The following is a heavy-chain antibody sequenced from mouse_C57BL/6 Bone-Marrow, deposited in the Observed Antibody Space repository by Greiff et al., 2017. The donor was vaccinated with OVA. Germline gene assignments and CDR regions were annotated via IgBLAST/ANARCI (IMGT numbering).Heavy chain of an antibody. CDR3: ERGGRLLPFAY. Sequence: EVQLQESGPGLVKPSQSLSLTCSVTGYSITSGYYCNWIRQFPGNKLEWMGYISYDGSTNYIPSLNTRIFISRDTSKNQLFLKLNYVTTEDTATNYCERGGRLLPFAYWGQGTLVTVSA. D-gene: IGHD2-3*01. CDR2: ISYDGST. J-gene: IGHJ3*01. CDR1: GYSITSGYY. V-gene: IGHV3-6*01.